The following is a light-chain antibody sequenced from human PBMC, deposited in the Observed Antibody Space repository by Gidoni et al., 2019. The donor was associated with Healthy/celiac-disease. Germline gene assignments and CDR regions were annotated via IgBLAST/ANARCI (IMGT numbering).Light chain of an antibody. CDR3: QQYNSSPRT. Sequence: LVLTPSPATLSVSPGERATLSCRASQSVSSNLAWYQQKPGQAPRLLIYGASSRATGIPARFSGSGSGTEFTLTISRLQPEDFAVYYCQQYNSSPRTFGQGTKVEIK. CDR2: GAS. J-gene: IGKJ1*01. CDR1: QSVSSN. V-gene: IGKV3-15*01.